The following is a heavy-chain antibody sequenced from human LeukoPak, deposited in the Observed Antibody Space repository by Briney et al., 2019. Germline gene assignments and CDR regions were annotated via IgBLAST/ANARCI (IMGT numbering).Heavy chain of an antibody. CDR3: AKESTVTPGSVNWFDP. CDR1: GFTFSSYS. J-gene: IGHJ5*02. Sequence: PGGSLRLSCAASGFTFSSYSMNWVRQAPGKGLEWVSYISSSSSTIYYADSVKGRFTISRDNAKNSLYLQMNSLRAEDTAVYYCAKESTVTPGSVNWFDPWGQGTLVTVSS. D-gene: IGHD4-17*01. CDR2: ISSSSSTI. V-gene: IGHV3-48*01.